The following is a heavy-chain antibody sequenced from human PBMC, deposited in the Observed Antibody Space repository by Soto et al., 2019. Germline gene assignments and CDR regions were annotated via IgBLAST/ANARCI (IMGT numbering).Heavy chain of an antibody. D-gene: IGHD3-22*01. Sequence: QVQLQESGPGLVKPSQTLSLTCTVSGGSISSGDYYWSWIRQPPGKGLEWIGYIYYSGSTYYNPSLKSRVTISVDTSKNQFSLKLSSVTAADTAVYYCARVGDMYYYDSSGYSFFDYWGQGTLVTVSS. CDR1: GGSISSGDYY. CDR2: IYYSGST. J-gene: IGHJ4*02. V-gene: IGHV4-30-4*01. CDR3: ARVGDMYYYDSSGYSFFDY.